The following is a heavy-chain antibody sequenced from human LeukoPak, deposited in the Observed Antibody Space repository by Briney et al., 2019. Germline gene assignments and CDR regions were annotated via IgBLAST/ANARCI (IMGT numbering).Heavy chain of an antibody. D-gene: IGHD4-17*01. CDR2: ISWNSGSI. V-gene: IGHV3-9*01. CDR1: GFTFDDYA. J-gene: IGHJ3*02. CDR3: AKDQSYAVTTTPGRAFDI. Sequence: GGSLRLSCAASGFTFDDYAMHWVRQAPGKGLEWVSGISWNSGSIGYADSVKGRFTISRDNAKNSLYLQMNSLRAEDTALYYCAKDQSYAVTTTPGRAFDIWGQGTMVTVSS.